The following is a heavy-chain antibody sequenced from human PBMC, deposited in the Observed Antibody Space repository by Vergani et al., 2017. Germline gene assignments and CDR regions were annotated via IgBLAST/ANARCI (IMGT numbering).Heavy chain of an antibody. CDR3: ARDQGVPAALIDY. CDR2: IIPILGIA. V-gene: IGHV1-69*08. J-gene: IGHJ4*02. CDR1: GGTFSSYT. Sequence: QVQLVQSGAEVKKPGSSVKVSCKASGGTFSSYTISWVRQAPGQGLEWMGRIIPILGIANYAQKLQGRVTMTTDTSTSTAYMELRSLRSDDTAVYYCARDQGVPAALIDYWGQGTLVTVSS. D-gene: IGHD2-2*01.